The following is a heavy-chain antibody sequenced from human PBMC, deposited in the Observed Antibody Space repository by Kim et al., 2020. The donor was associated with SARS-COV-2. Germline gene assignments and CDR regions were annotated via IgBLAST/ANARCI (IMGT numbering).Heavy chain of an antibody. J-gene: IGHJ4*02. V-gene: IGHV3-64D*06. CDR3: VTHYDILTGYYFGNFDY. CDR1: GFTFSSYA. CDR2: ISSNGGST. Sequence: GGSLRLSCSASGFTFSSYAMHWVRQAPGKGLEYVSAISSNGGSTYYADSVKGRFTISRDNSKNTLYLQMSSLRAEDTAVYYCVTHYDILTGYYFGNFDYWGQGTLVTVSS. D-gene: IGHD3-9*01.